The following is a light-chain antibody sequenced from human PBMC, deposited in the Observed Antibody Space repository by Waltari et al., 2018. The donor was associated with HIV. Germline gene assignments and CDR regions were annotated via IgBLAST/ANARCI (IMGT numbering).Light chain of an antibody. CDR2: GNS. V-gene: IGLV1-40*01. J-gene: IGLJ3*02. CDR1: SSTSGAGYD. CDR3: QSYDSSLSGSRV. Sequence: QSVLTQPPSVSGAPGQRVTISCTGSSSTSGAGYDVHWYQQLPGTAPKLLIYGNSNRPSGVPDRFSGSKSGTSASLAITGLQAEDEADYYCQSYDSSLSGSRVFGGGTKLTVL.